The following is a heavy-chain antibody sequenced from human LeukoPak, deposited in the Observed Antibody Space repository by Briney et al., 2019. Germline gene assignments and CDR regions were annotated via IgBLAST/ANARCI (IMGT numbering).Heavy chain of an antibody. CDR2: ISWDDDK. CDR3: AYQGGYSFDF. J-gene: IGHJ4*02. V-gene: IGHV2-5*02. D-gene: IGHD5-18*01. Sequence: GPGTTLVKPTQTLTLTCTFSRFSLSTSGGAVGWIRQPPGKALEWLALISWDDDKRYSPYLKSRLTITTDTSKNQVVVTMTNMDPVDTATYYCAYQGGYSFDFWGQGTLVTVSS. CDR1: RFSLSTSGGA.